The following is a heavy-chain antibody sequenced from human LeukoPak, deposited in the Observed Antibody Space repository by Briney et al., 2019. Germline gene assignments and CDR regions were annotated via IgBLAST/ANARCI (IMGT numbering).Heavy chain of an antibody. D-gene: IGHD2-2*02. CDR2: MHPNSGNT. CDR1: GYTFTSYD. CDR3: ARVGVVPAAIRGYYMDV. Sequence: GASVKVSCKASGYTFTSYDINWVRQATGQGLEWMGWMHPNSGNTGYAQKFQGRVTITRNTSISTAYMELSSLRSEDTAVYYCARVGVVPAAIRGYYMDVWGKGTTVTVSS. V-gene: IGHV1-8*03. J-gene: IGHJ6*03.